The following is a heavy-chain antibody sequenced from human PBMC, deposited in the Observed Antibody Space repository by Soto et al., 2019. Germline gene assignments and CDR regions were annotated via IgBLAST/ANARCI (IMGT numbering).Heavy chain of an antibody. V-gene: IGHV3-11*06. Sequence: GGSLRLSCASSGFTFSDYYMSWIRQAPGKGLEWLSYISPGSRYPAYADSVKGRFTISRDNARRSLSLQMNSLTVDDTAIYYCVRGGGGGLFDPWGQGSMVTVSS. J-gene: IGHJ5*02. CDR2: ISPGSRYP. CDR1: GFTFSDYY. D-gene: IGHD2-15*01. CDR3: VRGGGGGLFDP.